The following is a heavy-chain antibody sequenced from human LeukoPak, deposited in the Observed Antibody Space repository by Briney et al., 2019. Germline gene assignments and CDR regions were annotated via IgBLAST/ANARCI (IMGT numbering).Heavy chain of an antibody. D-gene: IGHD2-15*01. J-gene: IGHJ6*02. CDR3: AMPVVPAAPYYYYGMDV. Sequence: GGSLRLSCAASGFTFSSYAMHWVRQAPGKGLEYVSAISSNGGSTYYANSVKGRFTISRDNSKNTLYLQMGSLRAEDMAVYYCAMPVVPAAPYYYYGMDVWGQGTTVTVSS. CDR2: ISSNGGST. V-gene: IGHV3-64*01. CDR1: GFTFSSYA.